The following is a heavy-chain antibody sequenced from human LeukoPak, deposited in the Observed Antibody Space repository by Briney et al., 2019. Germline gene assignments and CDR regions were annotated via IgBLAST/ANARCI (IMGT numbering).Heavy chain of an antibody. J-gene: IGHJ4*02. D-gene: IGHD4-17*01. CDR2: INHSGST. Sequence: SETLSLTCAVYGGSFSGYYWSWIRQPPGKGLEWIGEINHSGSTNYNPSLKSRVTISVDTSKNQFSLKLSSVTAADTAVYYCARVGYGDTNFDYWGQGTLVTVSS. CDR1: GGSFSGYY. V-gene: IGHV4-34*01. CDR3: ARVGYGDTNFDY.